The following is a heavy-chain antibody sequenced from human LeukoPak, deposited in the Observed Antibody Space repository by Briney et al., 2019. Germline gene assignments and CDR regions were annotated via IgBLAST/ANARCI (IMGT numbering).Heavy chain of an antibody. Sequence: PGRSLRLSCAASGFTFSSYGMHWVRQAPGKGLEWVAVIWYDGSNKYYADSVKGRFTISRDNSKNTLYLQMNSLRAEDTAVYYCAKDSGGSYSGYMDVWGKGTTVTVSS. D-gene: IGHD1-26*01. CDR3: AKDSGGSYSGYMDV. V-gene: IGHV3-33*06. CDR2: IWYDGSNK. CDR1: GFTFSSYG. J-gene: IGHJ6*03.